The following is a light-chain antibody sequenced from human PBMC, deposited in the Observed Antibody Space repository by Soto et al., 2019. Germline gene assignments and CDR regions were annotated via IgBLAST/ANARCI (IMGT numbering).Light chain of an antibody. J-gene: IGKJ1*01. CDR3: QQYFTAFRS. CDR1: QTISSW. V-gene: IGKV1-5*03. Sequence: DIQMTQSPSSLSGSVGDRVTITCRASQTISSWLDWYQQKPGKAPKLLIYKASTLKSGVPSRFSGSGSGTDFTLTISSLQPDDFATYYCQQYFTAFRSFGQGTKVDIK. CDR2: KAS.